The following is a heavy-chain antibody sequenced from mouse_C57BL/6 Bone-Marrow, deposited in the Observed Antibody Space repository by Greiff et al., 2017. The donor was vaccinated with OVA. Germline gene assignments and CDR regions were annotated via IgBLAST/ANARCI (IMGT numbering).Heavy chain of an antibody. CDR3: ARLKIYYYGSKSCYFDY. D-gene: IGHD1-1*01. CDR1: GYTFTSYW. Sequence: QVQLQQSGAELVKPGASVKLSCKASGYTFTSYWMHWVKQRPGQGLEWIGMIHPNSGSTNYNEKFKSKATLTVDKSSSTAYMQLRSLTSEDSAVYYYARLKIYYYGSKSCYFDYWGQGTTLTVSS. CDR2: IHPNSGST. V-gene: IGHV1-64*01. J-gene: IGHJ2*01.